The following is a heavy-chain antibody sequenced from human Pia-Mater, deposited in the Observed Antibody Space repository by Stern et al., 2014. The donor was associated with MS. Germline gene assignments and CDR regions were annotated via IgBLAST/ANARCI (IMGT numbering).Heavy chain of an antibody. CDR1: GGSISSGGYF. CDR2: IYHSGST. V-gene: IGHV4-31*03. CDR3: ARKGAIVPAAIENWFDS. Sequence: DQLVESGPGLVKPSQTLSLTCTVSGGSISSGGYFWSWIRQHPGKGLEWIGFIYHSGSTYYNPSIKSRLTISVDTSKNQFSLNLSSVTAADTAVYYCARKGAIVPAAIENWFDSWGQGTLVTVSS. J-gene: IGHJ5*01. D-gene: IGHD2-2*01.